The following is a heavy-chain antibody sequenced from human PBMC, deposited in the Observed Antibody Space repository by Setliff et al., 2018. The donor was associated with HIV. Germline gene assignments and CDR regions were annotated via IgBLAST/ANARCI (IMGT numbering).Heavy chain of an antibody. V-gene: IGHV4-38-2*01. J-gene: IGHJ4*02. CDR1: GYSISSGYY. CDR3: ARASSDIPGVDSNYFDD. D-gene: IGHD2-2*01. CDR2: IYHSGYT. Sequence: PSETLSLTCAVSGYSISSGYYWGWIRQPPGKGLEWIGYIYHSGYTSYNPSLKSRVTLSVDTSKDKLSLRLTSVTAADTALYYCARASSDIPGVDSNYFDDWGQGTLVTVSS.